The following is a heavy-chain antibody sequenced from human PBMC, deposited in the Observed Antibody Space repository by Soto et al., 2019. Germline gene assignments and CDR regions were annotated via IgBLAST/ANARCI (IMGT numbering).Heavy chain of an antibody. V-gene: IGHV3-30-3*01. J-gene: IGHJ6*02. D-gene: IGHD3-22*01. CDR1: GFTFSSYA. CDR2: ISYDGSNK. CDR3: ARDRNYYDSSKSRDYYYGMDV. Sequence: LRLSCAASGFTFSSYAMHWVRQAPGKGLEWVAVISYDGSNKYYADSVKGRFTISRDNSKNTLYLQMNSLRAEDTAVYYCARDRNYYDSSKSRDYYYGMDVWGQGTTVTVSS.